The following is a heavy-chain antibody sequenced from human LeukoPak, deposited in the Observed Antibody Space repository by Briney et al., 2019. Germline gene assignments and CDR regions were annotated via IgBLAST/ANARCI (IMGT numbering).Heavy chain of an antibody. V-gene: IGHV1-8*01. CDR1: GYTFCSYE. CDR3: ARDVGAAYYPWFDP. Sequence: ASVKVSCNAAGYTFCSYEINGGRQATGQGPEWMGWMNSNTGNTGYAQKFPGKVTMPKNTSISKAYMELRSMRSEDPAVYYCARDVGAAYYPWFDPWGQGTLVTVSS. D-gene: IGHD1-26*01. CDR2: MNSNTGNT. J-gene: IGHJ5*02.